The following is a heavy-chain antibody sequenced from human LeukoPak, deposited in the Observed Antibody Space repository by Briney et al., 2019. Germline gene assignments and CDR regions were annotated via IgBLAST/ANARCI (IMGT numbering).Heavy chain of an antibody. Sequence: GGSLGLSCAASGFTFDSYWMSWVRQAPGKGLEWVANIKLDGSERYYMDSVRGRFTISRDYSKNSLDLQMNSLRAEDTAVYYCALSRGSGGPFDFWGQGTLVTVSS. CDR1: GFTFDSYW. CDR2: IKLDGSER. D-gene: IGHD3-10*01. V-gene: IGHV3-7*01. J-gene: IGHJ4*02. CDR3: ALSRGSGGPFDF.